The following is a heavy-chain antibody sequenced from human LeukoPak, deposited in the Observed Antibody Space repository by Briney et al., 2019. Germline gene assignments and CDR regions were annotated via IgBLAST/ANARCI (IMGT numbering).Heavy chain of an antibody. J-gene: IGHJ4*02. V-gene: IGHV1-46*01. CDR2: INPSGGST. CDR3: ARDPPGSARLTWGFDY. CDR1: GYTFTSYY. Sequence: ASVKVSCKASGYTFTSYYMHWVRQAPGQGLEWMGIINPSGGSTSYAQKFQGRVTMTRDTSTSTVYMELSSLRSEDTAVYYCARDPPGSARLTWGFDYWGQGTLVTVSS. D-gene: IGHD3-16*01.